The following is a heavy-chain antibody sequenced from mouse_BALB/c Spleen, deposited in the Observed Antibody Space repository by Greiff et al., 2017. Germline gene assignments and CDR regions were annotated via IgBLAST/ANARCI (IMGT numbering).Heavy chain of an antibody. V-gene: IGHV5-17*02. CDR2: ISSGSSTI. J-gene: IGHJ4*01. D-gene: IGHD2-1*01. CDR1: GFTFSSFG. CDR3: ARGGNYVHYYAMDY. Sequence: EVQRVESGGGLVQPGGSRKLSCAASGFTFSSFGMHWVRQAPEKGLEWVAYISSGSSTIYYADTVKGRFTISRDNPKNTLFLQMTSLRSEDTAMYYCARGGNYVHYYAMDYWGQGTSVTVSS.